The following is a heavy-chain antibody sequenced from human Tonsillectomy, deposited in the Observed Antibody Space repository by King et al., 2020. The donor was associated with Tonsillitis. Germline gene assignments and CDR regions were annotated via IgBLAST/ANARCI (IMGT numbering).Heavy chain of an antibody. J-gene: IGHJ6*02. D-gene: IGHD2-21*01. CDR3: AKEVVLGRETYYYGMDL. Sequence: VQLVESGGGVVQPGRSLRLSCAASGFTFSSYAMHWVRQAPGKGLEWVAVMSYDGSNKYYTDSVKGRFTISRDNSKNTLYLQMNSLRAEDTAVYYCAKEVVLGRETYYYGMDLWGQGTTVTVSS. V-gene: IGHV3-30-3*01. CDR2: MSYDGSNK. CDR1: GFTFSSYA.